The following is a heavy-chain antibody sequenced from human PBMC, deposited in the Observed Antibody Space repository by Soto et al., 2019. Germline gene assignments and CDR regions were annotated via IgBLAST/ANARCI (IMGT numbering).Heavy chain of an antibody. CDR3: GGCANTSCDLCSDY. Sequence: QVLLLDSGGGVVQPGRSLRLSCAASRFTFSSYAMNWVRQAPGKGLEWVSLISHDGVNKYYADSVKGRFTISIDNSTNTLYVQMNSLRSPDRGVYYCGGCANTSCDLCSDYWGPGNLVTLSS. CDR1: RFTFSSYA. D-gene: IGHD2-2*01. V-gene: IGHV3-30*14. CDR2: ISHDGVNK. J-gene: IGHJ4*02.